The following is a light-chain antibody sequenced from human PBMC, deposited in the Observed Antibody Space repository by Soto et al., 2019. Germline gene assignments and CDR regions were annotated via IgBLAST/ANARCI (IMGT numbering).Light chain of an antibody. CDR1: QSISSN. CDR3: QLYGTSPRT. V-gene: IGKV3D-15*01. Sequence: EIVMTQSPAILSVSTGERVTLSCRANQSISSNLAWYQQKPGHTPRLLIYGATTRATGIPARFSGSGSGTDFTLTINSLEPEDFAVYYCQLYGTSPRTFGQGTRLEIK. CDR2: GAT. J-gene: IGKJ5*01.